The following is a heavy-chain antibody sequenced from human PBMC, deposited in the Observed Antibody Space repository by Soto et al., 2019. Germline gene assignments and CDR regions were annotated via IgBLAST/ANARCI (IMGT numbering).Heavy chain of an antibody. CDR3: ARGSSSWYFFAF. J-gene: IGHJ4*02. V-gene: IGHV3-30-3*01. D-gene: IGHD6-13*01. CDR1: GFTFSSYA. Sequence: PGGSLRLSCAASGFTFSSYAMHWVRQAPGKGLEWVAVISYDGSNKYYADSVKGRFTISRENAKNSLYLQMNSLREEDTAVYYCARGSSSWYFFAFWGQGTQVTVSS. CDR2: ISYDGSNK.